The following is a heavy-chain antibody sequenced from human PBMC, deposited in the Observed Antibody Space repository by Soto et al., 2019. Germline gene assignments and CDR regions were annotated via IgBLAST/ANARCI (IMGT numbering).Heavy chain of an antibody. V-gene: IGHV1-69*02. CDR1: GGTFSSYT. Sequence: QVQLVQSGAEVKKPGSSVKVSCKASGGTFSSYTISWVRQAXGXXXXXXXRIIPILGIANYAQKFQGRVTITADKSTXXXXXXXXXXXXXXXXXXXXXXXXXXXXXXXAMHFDYWGQGTLVTVSS. J-gene: IGHJ4*02. CDR3: XXXXXXXXXXXAMHFDY. CDR2: IIPILGIA.